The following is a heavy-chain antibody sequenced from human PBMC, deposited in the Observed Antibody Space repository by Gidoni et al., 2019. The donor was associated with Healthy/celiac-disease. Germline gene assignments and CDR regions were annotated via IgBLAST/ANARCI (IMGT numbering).Heavy chain of an antibody. CDR1: GGTFSSYA. Sequence: QVQLVQSGAEVKKPGSSVKVSCKASGGTFSSYAISWVRQAPGQGLEWMGGIIPIFGTANYAQQFQGRVTITADESTSTAYMELSSLRSEDTAVYYCARALHPYYDILTGYYEQYYYYYYYMDVWGKGTTVTVSS. CDR2: IIPIFGTA. V-gene: IGHV1-69*01. D-gene: IGHD3-9*01. J-gene: IGHJ6*03. CDR3: ARALHPYYDILTGYYEQYYYYYYYMDV.